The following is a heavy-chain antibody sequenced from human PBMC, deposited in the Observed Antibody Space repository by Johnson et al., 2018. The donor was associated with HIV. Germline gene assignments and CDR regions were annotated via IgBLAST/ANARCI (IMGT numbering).Heavy chain of an antibody. J-gene: IGHJ3*02. CDR3: GGVGRTGSAFDI. Sequence: QVQLVESGGGVVQPGRSLRLSCAASGFTFSSYAMHWVRQAPGKGLEWVAIISYDGSNKYYADSVKGRFTISRDNSKNTLYLQMNTLRAEDTAVYYCGGVGRTGSAFDIWGLGTMVTVSS. CDR2: ISYDGSNK. D-gene: IGHD2-15*01. CDR1: GFTFSSYA. V-gene: IGHV3-30-3*01.